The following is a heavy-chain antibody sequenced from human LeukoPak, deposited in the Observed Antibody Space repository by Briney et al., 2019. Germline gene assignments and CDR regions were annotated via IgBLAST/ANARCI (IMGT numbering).Heavy chain of an antibody. CDR2: ISGNGGST. D-gene: IGHD6-13*01. CDR3: ARRAAGVVH. CDR1: GFTFSTYA. Sequence: GGSLRLSCAASGFTFSTYAIHWVRQAPGKGLEYVSGISGNGGSTYYANSVKGRFTISRDNSKNTLYLQMGSLRVEDMAVYYCARRAAGVVHWGQGTLVTVSS. V-gene: IGHV3-64*01. J-gene: IGHJ5*02.